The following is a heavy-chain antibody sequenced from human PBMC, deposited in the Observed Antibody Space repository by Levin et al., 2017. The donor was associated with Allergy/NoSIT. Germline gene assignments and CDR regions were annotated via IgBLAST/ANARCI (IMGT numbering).Heavy chain of an antibody. D-gene: IGHD3-22*01. V-gene: IGHV1-69*13. CDR3: AREEGSSGYFDS. J-gene: IGHJ4*02. CDR2: IIPVFGTP. CDR1: GGSFSSFA. Sequence: SVKVSCKASGGSFSSFAVTWVRQAPGQGLEYMGGIIPVFGTPNYAQKFRGRVTITADASTTTAYMELRSLRSDDTAVYYCAREEGSSGYFDSWGQGVLVTVSS.